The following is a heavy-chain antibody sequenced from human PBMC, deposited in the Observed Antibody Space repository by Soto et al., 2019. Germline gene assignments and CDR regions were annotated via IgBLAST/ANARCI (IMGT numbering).Heavy chain of an antibody. J-gene: IGHJ4*02. Sequence: QVQLVESGGGVVQPGRSLRLSCAASGFTFSNYAMHWVRQAPGKGLEWVAVISYDGSNKYYADSVKGRFTISRDNSKNTLHLEMNRLRAEDTAVYYCARTLTSGYYLSYFDYWGQGTLVTVSS. V-gene: IGHV3-30-3*01. CDR3: ARTLTSGYYLSYFDY. CDR1: GFTFSNYA. D-gene: IGHD3-22*01. CDR2: ISYDGSNK.